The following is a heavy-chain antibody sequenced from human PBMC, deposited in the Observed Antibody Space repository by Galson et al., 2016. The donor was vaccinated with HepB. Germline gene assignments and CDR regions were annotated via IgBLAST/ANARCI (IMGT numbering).Heavy chain of an antibody. CDR2: LSYNGVNH. V-gene: IGHV3-30*18. Sequence: FLRLSCAASGFMFNNYGVHWVRQAPGKGLEWVAGLSYNGVNHHYSDSVMGRFTVSRDNSKRTLYLQMDRLRPEDTAVYYCTKQVAEGGLGDTWGQGTLVTVSS. J-gene: IGHJ5*02. CDR3: TKQVAEGGLGDT. D-gene: IGHD5-12*01. CDR1: GFMFNNYG.